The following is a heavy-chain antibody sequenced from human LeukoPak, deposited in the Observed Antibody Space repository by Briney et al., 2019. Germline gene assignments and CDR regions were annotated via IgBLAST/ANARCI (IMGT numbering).Heavy chain of an antibody. J-gene: IGHJ4*02. CDR1: GCSISGYY. CDR3: ARDLGSGGGNYYFDF. Sequence: SETLSLTCTASGCSISGYYWSWMRQPPGKELEWIGYIYYSETSNYNPSLKSRVTISADTSKNQFSLKLTSVTAADTAVYYCARDLGSGGGNYYFDFWGQGILVTVSS. CDR2: IYYSETS. V-gene: IGHV4-59*13. D-gene: IGHD2-15*01.